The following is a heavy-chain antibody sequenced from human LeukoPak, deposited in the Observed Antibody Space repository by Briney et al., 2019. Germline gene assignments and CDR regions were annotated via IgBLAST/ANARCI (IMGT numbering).Heavy chain of an antibody. CDR2: INGDGSSA. CDR3: ARELGYCGHTRCHKPLDF. CDR1: GFTFSDYW. D-gene: IGHD2-2*01. J-gene: IGHJ4*02. V-gene: IGHV3-74*01. Sequence: GGSLRLSCVASGFTFSDYWMDWVRQVPGKGLVWVSRINGDGSSASYADSVKGRFTISRDNAKNTMYLQMNSLSGEDTAAYYCARELGYCGHTRCHKPLDFWGQGTLATVSS.